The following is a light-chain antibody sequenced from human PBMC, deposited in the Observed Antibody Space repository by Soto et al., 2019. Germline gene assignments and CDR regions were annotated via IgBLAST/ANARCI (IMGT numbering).Light chain of an antibody. V-gene: IGKV3-20*01. Sequence: EIVLTQSPATLSLSPGERATLSSRASQSVSRSYLAWYQQKPGQAPRLLIYGASSRATGIPDRFSGSGSGTDFTLTISRLEPEDFAVYYCQQYGSSPPYTFGQGTKLEIK. CDR3: QQYGSSPPYT. CDR1: QSVSRSY. CDR2: GAS. J-gene: IGKJ2*01.